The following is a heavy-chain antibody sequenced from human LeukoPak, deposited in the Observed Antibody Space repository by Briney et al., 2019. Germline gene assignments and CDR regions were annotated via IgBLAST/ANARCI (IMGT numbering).Heavy chain of an antibody. Sequence: AGSRRLSSAASGFTFSDYYMSWVRQAPGKGLEWVSALSGSGGSTYYANSVKGRFTISRDNSKNTLYLQMNSLRAEDTAVYYCAKDPRGVIPRGWFDPWGQGTLVTVSS. CDR3: AKDPRGVIPRGWFDP. J-gene: IGHJ5*02. V-gene: IGHV3-23*01. CDR1: GFTFSDYY. CDR2: LSGSGGST. D-gene: IGHD3-10*01.